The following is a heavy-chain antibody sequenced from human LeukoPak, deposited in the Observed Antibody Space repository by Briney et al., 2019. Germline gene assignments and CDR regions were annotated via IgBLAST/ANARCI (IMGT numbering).Heavy chain of an antibody. CDR2: FTLSGTT. Sequence: SETLSLTCTVSGAYVTTYSWNWIRQSPGKGLEWIGYFTLSGTTSYSSSLKSRVTISVDTSKNQFSLKLSSVTAADTAVYYCARHAFDWGYSGYVNAFDIWGQGTMVTVSS. CDR1: GAYVTTYS. CDR3: ARHAFDWGYSGYVNAFDI. V-gene: IGHV4-59*08. D-gene: IGHD5-12*01. J-gene: IGHJ3*02.